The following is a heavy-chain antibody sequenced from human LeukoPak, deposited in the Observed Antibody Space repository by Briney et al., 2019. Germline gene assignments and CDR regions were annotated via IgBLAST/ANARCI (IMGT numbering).Heavy chain of an antibody. CDR2: IIPSGGST. CDR1: GYTFTSYY. CDR3: AREPPGDGMDV. V-gene: IGHV1-46*01. Sequence: ASVKVSCKASGYTFTSYYMHWVRQAPGQGLEWMGIIIPSGGSTSYAQKFQGRVTMTRDTSTSTVYMELSSLRSEDTAVYYCAREPPGDGMDVWGQGTTVTVSS. J-gene: IGHJ6*02. D-gene: IGHD3-10*01.